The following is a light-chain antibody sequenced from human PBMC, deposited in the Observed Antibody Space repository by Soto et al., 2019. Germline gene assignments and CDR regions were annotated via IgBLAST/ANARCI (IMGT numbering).Light chain of an antibody. Sequence: EIVLTQSPATLSLSPGERATLSCRASQSVSSYLAWYQQKPGQAPRLLIFGTSSRATGIPDRFIGGGSGTDFTLTISRLEPEDFAVYYCQQCGSLPGTFGQGTKVESK. V-gene: IGKV3-20*01. CDR1: QSVSSY. J-gene: IGKJ1*01. CDR3: QQCGSLPGT. CDR2: GTS.